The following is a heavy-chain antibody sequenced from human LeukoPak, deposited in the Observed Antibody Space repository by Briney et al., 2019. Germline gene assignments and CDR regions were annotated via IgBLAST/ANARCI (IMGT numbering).Heavy chain of an antibody. CDR3: ARAYYDILTGYYTYWYFDL. V-gene: IGHV3-21*01. Sequence: GGSLRLSCAASGFTFSSYSMNWVRQAPGKGLEWVSSISSSSSYIYYADSVKGRFTISRDNAKNSLYLQMNSLRAEDTAVYYCARAYYDILTGYYTYWYFDLWGRGTLVTVSS. J-gene: IGHJ2*01. D-gene: IGHD3-9*01. CDR2: ISSSSSYI. CDR1: GFTFSSYS.